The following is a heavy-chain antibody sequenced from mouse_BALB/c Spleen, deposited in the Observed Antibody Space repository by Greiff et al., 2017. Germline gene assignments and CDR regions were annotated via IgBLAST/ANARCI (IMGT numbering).Heavy chain of an antibody. CDR1: GFTFNTYA. Sequence: GGGLVQPKGSLKLSCAASGFTFNTYAMNWVRQAPGKGLEWVARIRSKSNNYATYYADSVKDRFTISRDDSQSMLYLQMNNLKTEDTAMYYCVFNYYGSSYYAMDYWGQGTSVTVSS. CDR3: VFNYYGSSYYAMDY. CDR2: IRSKSNNYAT. D-gene: IGHD1-1*01. J-gene: IGHJ4*01. V-gene: IGHV10-1*02.